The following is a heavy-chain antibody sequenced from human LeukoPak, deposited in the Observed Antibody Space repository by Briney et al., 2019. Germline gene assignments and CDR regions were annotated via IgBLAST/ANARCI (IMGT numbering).Heavy chain of an antibody. Sequence: PSETLSLTCTVSGGSISSYYWSWIRQPPGKGLEWIGYIYYSGSTNYNPSLKSRVTISVDTSKNQFSLKLSSVTAADTAVYYCARGDPIDSGYPTWFSAWGSYRYTGFDYWGQGTLVTVSS. V-gene: IGHV4-59*01. CDR2: IYYSGST. CDR1: GGSISSYY. D-gene: IGHD3-16*02. CDR3: ARGDPIDSGYPTWFSAWGSYRYTGFDY. J-gene: IGHJ4*02.